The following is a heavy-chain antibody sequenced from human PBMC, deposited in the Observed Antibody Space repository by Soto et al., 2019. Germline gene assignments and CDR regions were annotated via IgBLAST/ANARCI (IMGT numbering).Heavy chain of an antibody. D-gene: IGHD3-3*01. CDR2: IYSSGGT. CDR1: GGAISGYY. CDR3: ARGQRFSDSFDP. V-gene: IGHV4-4*07. J-gene: IGHJ5*02. Sequence: QVQLQESGPGLVKPSETLSLTCTVSGGAISGYYWTWIRHPAGKGLEWIGRIYSSGGTKYNPSLKSRVDMSLDMSKNQFSLRLNSVTAADTAVYFCARGQRFSDSFDPWGQGTLVTVSS.